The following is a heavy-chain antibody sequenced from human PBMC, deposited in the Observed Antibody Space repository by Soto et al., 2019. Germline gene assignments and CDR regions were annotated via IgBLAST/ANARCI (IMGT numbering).Heavy chain of an antibody. V-gene: IGHV4-39*01. CDR2: IYYSGST. J-gene: IGHJ4*02. CDR1: GGSIISSNYY. Sequence: SETLSLTCTVSGGSIISSNYYWGWIRQPPGKGLEYIGSIYYSGSTYDNPSLKSRVAISVDTAKKQFSLKLSSVTAADTAVYYCARLHRQTGATAYWCQGTQVNVPQ. CDR3: ARLHRQTGATAY. D-gene: IGHD1-7*01.